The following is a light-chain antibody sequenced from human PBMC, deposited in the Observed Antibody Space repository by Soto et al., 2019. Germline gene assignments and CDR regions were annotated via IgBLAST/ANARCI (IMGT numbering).Light chain of an antibody. CDR1: QTIHTN. V-gene: IGKV3-15*01. J-gene: IGKJ1*01. Sequence: ETVMTQSPATLSVSPGDRVTLSCRASQTIHTNLAWFQQKPGQAPKLLIYGASTRDTGVTARFTGSGSGTEVTLTISSLQSEDFAVYFCQQYNNWPPWTFGQGTKVEI. CDR2: GAS. CDR3: QQYNNWPPWT.